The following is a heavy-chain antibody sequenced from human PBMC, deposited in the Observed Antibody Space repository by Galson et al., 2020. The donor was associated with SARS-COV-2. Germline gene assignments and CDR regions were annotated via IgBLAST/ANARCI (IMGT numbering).Heavy chain of an antibody. CDR2: ISRSGGAT. J-gene: IGHJ1*01. V-gene: IGHV3-23*01. D-gene: IGHD2-15*01. CDR1: GFTFSIYA. Sequence: GESLKISCAASGFTFSIYAMTWVRQAPGKGLEWVSTISRSGGATYYADSVKGRFTISRDNSKNSLYLQMNSLRAEDTALYFCARNGRDCSGGICYGAEYFQYWGQGNPVTVSS. CDR3: ARNGRDCSGGICYGAEYFQY.